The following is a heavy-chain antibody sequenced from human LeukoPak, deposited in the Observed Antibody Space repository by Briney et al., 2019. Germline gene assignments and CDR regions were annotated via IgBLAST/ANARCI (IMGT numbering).Heavy chain of an antibody. Sequence: PGGSLRLSCAASGFTFSSYSMNWVRQAPGKGLEWVSYISSSSSTIYYADSVKGRFTISRDNAKNSLYLQMNSLRAEDTAVYYCARFGSSSRDVWGKGTTVTVSS. V-gene: IGHV3-48*01. J-gene: IGHJ6*04. CDR2: ISSSSSTI. CDR3: ARFGSSSRDV. CDR1: GFTFSSYS. D-gene: IGHD6-6*01.